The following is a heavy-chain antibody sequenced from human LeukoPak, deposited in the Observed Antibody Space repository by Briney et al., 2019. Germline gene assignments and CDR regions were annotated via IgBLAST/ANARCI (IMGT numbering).Heavy chain of an antibody. J-gene: IGHJ4*02. CDR2: IYYSGST. CDR1: GGSISSYY. D-gene: IGHD3-10*01. CDR3: ARETLNYYGSGSYYTYDY. Sequence: SETLSLTCTVSGGSISSYYWSWIRQPPGKGLEWIGYIYYSGSTNYNPSLKSRVTISVDTSKNQFSLKLSSVTAADTVVYYCARETLNYYGSGSYYTYDYWGQGTLVTVSS. V-gene: IGHV4-59*01.